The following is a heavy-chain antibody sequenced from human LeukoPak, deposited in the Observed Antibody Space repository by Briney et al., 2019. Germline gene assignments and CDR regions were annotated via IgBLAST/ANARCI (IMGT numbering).Heavy chain of an antibody. D-gene: IGHD1-1*01. CDR1: GGSISSYY. J-gene: IGHJ4*02. Sequence: SETLSLTCTVSGGSISSYYWSWIRQPPGKGLEWIGYIYYSGSTNYNPSLKSRVTISVDTSKNQFSLQLNSVTPEDTAVYYCARGDDGFDYWGQGTLVTVSS. CDR2: IYYSGST. V-gene: IGHV4-59*12. CDR3: ARGDDGFDY.